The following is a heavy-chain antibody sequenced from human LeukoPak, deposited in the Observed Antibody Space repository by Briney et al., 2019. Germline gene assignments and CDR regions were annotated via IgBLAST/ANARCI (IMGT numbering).Heavy chain of an antibody. CDR2: IKSKSVGGTT. J-gene: IGHJ4*02. CDR1: GLTFSNAW. Sequence: PGGSLRLSCAASGLTFSNAWMSWVRQAPGKGLEWVGLIKSKSVGGTTEYAAPVKGRFTVSRDDSKSTLYLQMNSLKTEDTAVYYCATGGYCSGGSCYPVGFNYWGQGTLVTVSS. D-gene: IGHD2-15*01. CDR3: ATGGYCSGGSCYPVGFNY. V-gene: IGHV3-15*01.